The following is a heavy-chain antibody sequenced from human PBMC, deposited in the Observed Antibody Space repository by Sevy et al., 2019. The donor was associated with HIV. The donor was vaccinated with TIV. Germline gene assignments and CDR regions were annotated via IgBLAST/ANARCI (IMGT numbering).Heavy chain of an antibody. CDR1: GFTFSSYA. D-gene: IGHD2-2*01. V-gene: IGHV3-23*01. CDR2: ISGSGGST. J-gene: IGHJ6*03. Sequence: GGSLRLSCAASGFTFSSYAMSWVRQAPGKGLEWVSAISGSGGSTYYADSVKGRFIISRDNSKNTLYLQMNSLRAEDTAVYYCAKSPVVDIVVVPAAHKNYYYYYMDVWGKGTTVTVSS. CDR3: AKSPVVDIVVVPAAHKNYYYYYMDV.